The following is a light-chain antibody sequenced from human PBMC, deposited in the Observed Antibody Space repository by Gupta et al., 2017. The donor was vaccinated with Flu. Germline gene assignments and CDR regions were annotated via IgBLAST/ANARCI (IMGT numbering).Light chain of an antibody. CDR3: QQYGSYRT. CDR1: QSVSNNS. V-gene: IGKV3-20*01. Sequence: EIVLTPSRGSLSLSTGERATLSCRASQSVSNNSLAWYQQKPGQAPSLLIYGASSRATGIPDRFSGSGSGTDFTLTISRLDPEDFAVYYCQQYGSYRTFGQGTKVEIK. J-gene: IGKJ1*01. CDR2: GAS.